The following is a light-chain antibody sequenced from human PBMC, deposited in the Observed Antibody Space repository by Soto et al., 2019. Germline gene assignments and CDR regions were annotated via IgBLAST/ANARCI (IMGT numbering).Light chain of an antibody. CDR1: QGISKW. V-gene: IGKV1-5*01. CDR2: GAS. J-gene: IGKJ1*01. Sequence: DIQMTQSPSTLSASVGDRVTITCRASQGISKWLAWYQQKPGKAPKLLIYGASSLENGVPSRFSGSGSGTKFTLTISSLQRDDFATYFCQQYNSYDMWSFGQGTKVDLK. CDR3: QQYNSYDMWS.